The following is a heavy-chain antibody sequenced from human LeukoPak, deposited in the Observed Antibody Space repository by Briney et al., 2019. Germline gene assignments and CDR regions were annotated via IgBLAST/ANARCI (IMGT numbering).Heavy chain of an antibody. Sequence: SETLSLTCTVSGGSISSSSYYWGWIRQPPGKGLEWIGSIYYSGSTYYNPSLKSRVTISVDTSKNQFSLKLSSVTAADTAVYYCVREFQSSVRGGGYWGQGTLVTVSS. D-gene: IGHD3-10*01. J-gene: IGHJ4*02. V-gene: IGHV4-39*07. CDR2: IYYSGST. CDR3: VREFQSSVRGGGY. CDR1: GGSISSSSYY.